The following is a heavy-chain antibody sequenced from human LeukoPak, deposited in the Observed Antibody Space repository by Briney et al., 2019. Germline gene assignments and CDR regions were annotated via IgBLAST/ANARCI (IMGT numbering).Heavy chain of an antibody. J-gene: IGHJ4*02. CDR2: ISLTGLT. V-gene: IGHV4-4*02. CDR3: SRENGAFSPFGY. Sequence: SGTLSLTCGVSGGSISNTNWWSWVRQPPGQGPEWIGEISLTGLTHYNPSLESRVTVSLDKSKNQLSLNLTPVTAADTAVYYCSRENGAFSPFGYWGQGTLVTVLS. CDR1: GGSISNTNW. D-gene: IGHD2-8*01.